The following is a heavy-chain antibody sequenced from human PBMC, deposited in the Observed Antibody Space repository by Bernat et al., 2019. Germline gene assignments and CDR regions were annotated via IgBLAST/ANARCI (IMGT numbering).Heavy chain of an antibody. CDR3: ARVSYGSGSYYNEGYYGMDV. D-gene: IGHD3-10*01. CDR1: GFTFSSYW. Sequence: EVQLVESGGGLVQPGGSLRLSCAASGFTFSSYWMHWVRQAPGKGLVWVSRINSDGSSTSYADSVKGRFTISRDNAKNTLYLQMNSLRAEDTAVYYCARVSYGSGSYYNEGYYGMDVWGQGTTVTVSS. CDR2: INSDGSST. V-gene: IGHV3-74*01. J-gene: IGHJ6*02.